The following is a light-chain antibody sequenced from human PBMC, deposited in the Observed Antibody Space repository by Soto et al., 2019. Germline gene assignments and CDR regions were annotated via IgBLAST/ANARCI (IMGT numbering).Light chain of an antibody. J-gene: IGKJ5*01. CDR1: QSISSW. V-gene: IGKV1-5*03. CDR2: KAS. CDR3: QQYNSYTIT. Sequence: DIQMTQSPSTLSASVGDRVTITCRASQSISSWLAWYQQKPGKAPKLLIYKASSLESGVPSRFSGSGSGKEFTLTICSLQPDDFATYYCQQYNSYTITFGQGTRLEI.